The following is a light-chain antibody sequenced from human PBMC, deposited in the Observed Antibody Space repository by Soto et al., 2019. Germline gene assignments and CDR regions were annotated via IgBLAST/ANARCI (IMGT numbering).Light chain of an antibody. V-gene: IGKV3-20*01. CDR2: GAS. CDR1: QSVSSSY. CDR3: QQYGSSSYT. J-gene: IGKJ2*01. Sequence: EIVLTQSPGTLSLSPGERATLSCRASQSVSSSYLAWYQQKPGQAPRLLIYGASSRATGIPDRFSGSGSGTDFTLTISSLEPEDCAVYYCQQYGSSSYTFGQGTKLEI.